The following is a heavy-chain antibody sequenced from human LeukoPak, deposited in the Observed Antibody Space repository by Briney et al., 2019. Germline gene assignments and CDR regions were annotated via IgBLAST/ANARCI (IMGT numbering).Heavy chain of an antibody. V-gene: IGHV1-3*01. CDR1: GYTFPRYA. Sequence: ASVTVSCMASGYTFPRYAMHRVGQAPGHRLEWMGWINARNGHTKYSQKFQGRVTITRDTSASTAYMELSSLRSEDTALYYCALITMVRGVIIGYYWGQGTLVTVSS. CDR3: ALITMVRGVIIGYY. D-gene: IGHD3-10*01. CDR2: INARNGHT. J-gene: IGHJ4*02.